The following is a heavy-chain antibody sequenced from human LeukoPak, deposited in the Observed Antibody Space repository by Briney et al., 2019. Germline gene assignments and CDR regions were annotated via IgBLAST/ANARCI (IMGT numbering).Heavy chain of an antibody. V-gene: IGHV3-21*04. D-gene: IGHD5-18*01. J-gene: IGHJ4*02. Sequence: GGSLRLSCVASGFTFSHYSMNWVRQAPGKGLEWVSSIRFTGSYIYYADSVKGRFTISRDDAKNLLSLQMNSLRAEDTALYYCAKDASRGAYSYGSSDSWGQGTLVTVSS. CDR2: IRFTGSYI. CDR1: GFTFSHYS. CDR3: AKDASRGAYSYGSSDS.